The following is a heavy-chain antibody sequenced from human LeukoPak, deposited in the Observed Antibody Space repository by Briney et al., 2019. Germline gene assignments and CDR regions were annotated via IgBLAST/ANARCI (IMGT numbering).Heavy chain of an antibody. V-gene: IGHV1-2*02. Sequence: ASVKVSCKASGDTFHGYYIHWIRQAPGQGLEWMGWINPDNGGTKYAQKFQGRVTMTRDTSISTAYMELSRLRSDDTAVYCCARYCSSTSCFDYWGQGTLVTVSS. J-gene: IGHJ4*02. CDR1: GDTFHGYY. D-gene: IGHD2-2*01. CDR3: ARYCSSTSCFDY. CDR2: INPDNGGT.